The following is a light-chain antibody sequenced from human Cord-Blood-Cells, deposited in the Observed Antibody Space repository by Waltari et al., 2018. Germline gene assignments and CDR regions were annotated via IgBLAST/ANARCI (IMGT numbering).Light chain of an antibody. CDR3: CSYAGSSTGV. V-gene: IGLV2-23*02. CDR2: EVS. CDR1: SSAVGGYNL. J-gene: IGLJ3*02. Sequence: QSALTQPASVSGSPGQSITISCTGTSSAVGGYNLVSWYQQHPGKAPKLMIYEVSKRPSGVSNRFSGSKSGNTASLTISGLQAEDEADYYCCSYAGSSTGVFGGGTKLTVL.